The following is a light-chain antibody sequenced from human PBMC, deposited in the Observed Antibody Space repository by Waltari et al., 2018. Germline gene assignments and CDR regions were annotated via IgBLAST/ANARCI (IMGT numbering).Light chain of an antibody. CDR1: SSTIRSRT. V-gene: IGLV1-44*01. J-gene: IGLJ3*02. CDR3: AGWDDTVSGWV. CDR2: NDD. Sequence: QSVLPQPPSASGTPGQRVTIPCSGSSSTIRSRTVTWYQQLPRTAPKLLIYNDDQRPSGVPDRFSGSTSGTSASLAISGLQSEDEADYYCAGWDDTVSGWVFGGGTKLTVL.